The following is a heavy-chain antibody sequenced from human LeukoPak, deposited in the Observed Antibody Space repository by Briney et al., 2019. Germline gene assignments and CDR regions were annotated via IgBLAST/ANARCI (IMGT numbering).Heavy chain of an antibody. CDR3: ARLTRLSTSPDRYYLDY. D-gene: IGHD6-6*01. V-gene: IGHV4-4*09. CDR1: GDSISSYY. CDR2: IYTSGGT. Sequence: QPSETLSLTCTVSGDSISSYYWSWIRQPPGKGLEWIGYIYTSGGTNYIPSLKGRVTISIDTSKNQFSLKLSSVTAADSAVYYCARLTRLSTSPDRYYLDYWGQGTLDTVSS. J-gene: IGHJ4*02.